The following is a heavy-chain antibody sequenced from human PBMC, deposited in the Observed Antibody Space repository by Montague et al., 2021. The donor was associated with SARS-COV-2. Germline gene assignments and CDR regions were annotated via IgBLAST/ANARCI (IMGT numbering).Heavy chain of an antibody. CDR2: MYYSGST. J-gene: IGHJ4*02. Sequence: SETLSLTCTVSGGSISSYHYYCGGIRQPPGKGLEWIGAMYYSGSTWHTSSLKSRVTISVDTSKNLPSLNLRSVTAPATAVYFCGRVILSATSTPFDYWGPGTLVTVSS. V-gene: IGHV4-39*07. CDR1: GGSISSYHYY. D-gene: IGHD2-15*01. CDR3: GRVILSATSTPFDY.